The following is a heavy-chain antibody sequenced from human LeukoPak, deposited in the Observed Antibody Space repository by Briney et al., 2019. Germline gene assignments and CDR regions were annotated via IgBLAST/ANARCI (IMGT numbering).Heavy chain of an antibody. CDR1: GFTLSSYA. CDR3: SLHSAGDSEAKFDY. Sequence: PGGSLRLSCAASGFTLSSYAMSWVRQAPGKGLEWVSAISGSGGSTYYADSVKGRFTISRDNSKNTLYLQMNSLRAEDTAVYYCSLHSAGDSEAKFDYWGQGTLVTVSS. V-gene: IGHV3-23*01. CDR2: ISGSGGST. D-gene: IGHD5-12*01. J-gene: IGHJ4*02.